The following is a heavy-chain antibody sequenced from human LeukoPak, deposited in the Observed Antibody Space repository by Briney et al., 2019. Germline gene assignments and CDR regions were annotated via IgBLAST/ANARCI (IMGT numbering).Heavy chain of an antibody. V-gene: IGHV3-48*01. D-gene: IGHD6-6*01. CDR3: VQLAARRYYYYYYMDV. J-gene: IGHJ6*03. Sequence: GGSLRLSCAASGFTFSSYSMNWVRQAPGKGLEWVSYISSSSSTIYYADSVKGRFTISRDNAKNSLYLQMNSLRAEDTAVYYCVQLAARRYYYYYYMDVWGKGTTVTVSS. CDR2: ISSSSSTI. CDR1: GFTFSSYS.